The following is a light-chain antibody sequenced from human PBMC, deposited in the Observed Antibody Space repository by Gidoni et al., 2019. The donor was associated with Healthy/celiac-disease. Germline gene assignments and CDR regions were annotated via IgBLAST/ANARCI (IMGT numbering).Light chain of an antibody. V-gene: IGKV3-20*01. J-gene: IGKJ1*01. Sequence: EIVLTQSTVTLSLSPGERATLSCRASQSVSISYLAWYQQKPGQAPRLLIYGASSRATGIPDRFSGSASGTVFTLTISRLEPDDFAVYYCQQYGCSFPWTFGQGTKVEIK. CDR1: QSVSISY. CDR3: QQYGCSFPWT. CDR2: GAS.